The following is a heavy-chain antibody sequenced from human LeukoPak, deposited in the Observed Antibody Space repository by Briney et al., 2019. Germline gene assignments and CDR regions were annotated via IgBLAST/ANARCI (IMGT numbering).Heavy chain of an antibody. CDR1: GFTFSSYS. V-gene: IGHV3-48*01. CDR2: ISSSSSTI. CDR3: ARDSYDYVWGSYRLGTDYFDY. D-gene: IGHD3-16*02. J-gene: IGHJ4*02. Sequence: GGSLRLSCAASGFTFSSYSMNWVRRAPGKGLEWVSYISSSSSTIYYSDSVKGRFTISRDNAKNSLYLQMNSLRAEDTAVYYCARDSYDYVWGSYRLGTDYFDYWGQGTLVTVSS.